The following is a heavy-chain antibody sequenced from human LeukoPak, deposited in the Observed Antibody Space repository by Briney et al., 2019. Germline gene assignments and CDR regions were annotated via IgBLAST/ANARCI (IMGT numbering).Heavy chain of an antibody. Sequence: ASVKVSCKASGYTFTSYDINWVRQATGQGLEWMGWMNPNSGNTGYAQKFQGRVTITRNTSISTAYMELSSLRSEDTAVYYCARREPYYDFWSGYYNGYMDVWGKGTTVTVSS. CDR1: GYTFTSYD. D-gene: IGHD3-3*01. V-gene: IGHV1-8*03. J-gene: IGHJ6*03. CDR2: MNPNSGNT. CDR3: ARREPYYDFWSGYYNGYMDV.